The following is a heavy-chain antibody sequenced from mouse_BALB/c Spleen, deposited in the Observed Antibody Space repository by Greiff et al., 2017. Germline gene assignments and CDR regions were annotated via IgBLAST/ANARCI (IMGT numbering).Heavy chain of an antibody. Sequence: LVESGAELVRPGSSVKISCKASGYAFSSYWMNWVKQRPGQGLEWIGQIYPGDGDTNYNGKFKGKATLTADKSSSTAYMQLSSLTSEDSAVYFCARNYRYDYWGQGTTLTVSS. V-gene: IGHV1-80*01. CDR3: ARNYRYDY. CDR2: IYPGDGDT. CDR1: GYAFSSYW. J-gene: IGHJ2*01. D-gene: IGHD2-14*01.